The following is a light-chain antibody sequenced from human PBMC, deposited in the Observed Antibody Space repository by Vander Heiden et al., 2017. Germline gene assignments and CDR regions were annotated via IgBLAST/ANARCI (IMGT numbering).Light chain of an antibody. V-gene: IGLV1-44*01. CDR3: AVRDDNLRAVV. CDR2: LDH. CDR1: NIGSHT. J-gene: IGLJ3*02. Sequence: NIGSHTGNWYQQYPGAAPKLLSYLDHQRPSGVADRFSGSKSGTSASLAISGLQYEDEADYYCAVRDDNLRAVVFGGGTKLTVL.